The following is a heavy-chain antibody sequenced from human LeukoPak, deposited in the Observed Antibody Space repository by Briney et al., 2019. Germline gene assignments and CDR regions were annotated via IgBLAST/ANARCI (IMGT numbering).Heavy chain of an antibody. CDR3: ARAPGLATATDY. Sequence: GESLKISCKGSGYSFTNYWIGWVRQMPGKGLEWTGIIYPGDSDTRHSPSFQGQVTISADMSINTAYLQWSSLKASDTAMYYCARAPGLATATDYWGQGTLVTVSS. CDR2: IYPGDSDT. V-gene: IGHV5-51*01. CDR1: GYSFTNYW. D-gene: IGHD2-15*01. J-gene: IGHJ4*02.